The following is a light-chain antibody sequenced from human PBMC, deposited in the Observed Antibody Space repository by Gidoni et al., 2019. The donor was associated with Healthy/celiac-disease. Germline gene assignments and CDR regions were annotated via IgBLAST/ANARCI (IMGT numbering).Light chain of an antibody. Sequence: YVLTQPPSVSVATGKTARITCGGNNIGSKSVHWYQQKQGHALVLVVYDDSDRPSGIPERFSGSNSGNTATLTISRVEAGDEADYYCQVWDSSSDHVVFGGGTKLTVL. V-gene: IGLV3-21*03. CDR3: QVWDSSSDHVV. CDR1: NIGSKS. CDR2: DDS. J-gene: IGLJ2*01.